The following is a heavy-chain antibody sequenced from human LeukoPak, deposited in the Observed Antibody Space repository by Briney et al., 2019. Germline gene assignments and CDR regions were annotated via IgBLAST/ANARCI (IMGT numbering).Heavy chain of an antibody. CDR1: GFTFSSYG. D-gene: IGHD4-17*01. V-gene: IGHV3-33*01. CDR3: ARDLPPRDYEHGNY. J-gene: IGHJ4*02. Sequence: GGSLRLSCAASGFTFSSYGMHWVRQAPGKGLEWVAVIWYDGSNKYYADSVKGRFTISRDNSKNTLYLQMNSLRAEDTAVYYCARDLPPRDYEHGNYWGQGTLVTVSS. CDR2: IWYDGSNK.